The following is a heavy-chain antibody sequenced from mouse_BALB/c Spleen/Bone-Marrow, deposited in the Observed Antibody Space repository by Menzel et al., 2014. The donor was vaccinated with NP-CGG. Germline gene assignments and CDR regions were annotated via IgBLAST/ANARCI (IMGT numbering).Heavy chain of an antibody. J-gene: IGHJ4*01. V-gene: IGHV5-6-2*01. CDR2: INSNGDTT. CDR3: ARQLRRTDYYAMDY. D-gene: IGHD2-12*01. Sequence: EVHLVESGGGLVKLGGSLKLSCAASGFTFSTYYMSWVRQTPEKRLELVAAINSNGDTTYYPDTVKGRFTISRDNAKNTLYLQMSSLKSEDTALYYGARQLRRTDYYAMDYWGQGTSVTVSS. CDR1: GFTFSTYY.